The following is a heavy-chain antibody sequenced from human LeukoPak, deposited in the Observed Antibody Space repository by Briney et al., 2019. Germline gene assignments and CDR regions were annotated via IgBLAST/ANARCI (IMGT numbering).Heavy chain of an antibody. J-gene: IGHJ4*02. Sequence: PSETLSLTCAVSGTSLSSCCWSWIRQPPEKGLEWVGEINHSGSTNYNPSLKSRVTISVDTSKNQFSLRLTSVTAADTAVYYCARAGGADSPQDLDYWGQGILVTVSS. CDR2: INHSGST. CDR3: ARAGGADSPQDLDY. D-gene: IGHD3-22*01. CDR1: GTSLSSCC. V-gene: IGHV4-34*01.